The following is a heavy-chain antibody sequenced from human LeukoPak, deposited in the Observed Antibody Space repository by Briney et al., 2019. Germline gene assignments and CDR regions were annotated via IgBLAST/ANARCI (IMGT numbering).Heavy chain of an antibody. CDR1: GGSFSGYY. CDR2: INHSGST. V-gene: IGHV4-34*01. D-gene: IGHD1-26*01. Sequence: SETLSLTCAVYGGSFSGYYWSWIRQPPGKGLEWIGEINHSGSTNYNPSLKSRVTISVDTSKNQFSLKLSSVTAADTAVYYCGRGATGYWGQGTLVTVS. J-gene: IGHJ4*02. CDR3: GRGATGY.